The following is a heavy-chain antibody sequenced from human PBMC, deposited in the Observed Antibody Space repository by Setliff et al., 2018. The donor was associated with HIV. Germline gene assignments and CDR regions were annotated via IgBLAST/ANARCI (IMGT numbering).Heavy chain of an antibody. J-gene: IGHJ3*02. CDR3: ARGDYYAAGAFDI. CDR1: GFTFSDYY. Sequence: GGSLRLSCAVSGFTFSDYYMSWIRQAPGKGLEWVSYISSSGGTIYYADSVKGRFTISRDNAKNSLYLQMNSLRAEDTAVYYCARGDYYAAGAFDIWGQGTMVTVSS. CDR2: ISSSGGTI. V-gene: IGHV3-11*04. D-gene: IGHD3-10*01.